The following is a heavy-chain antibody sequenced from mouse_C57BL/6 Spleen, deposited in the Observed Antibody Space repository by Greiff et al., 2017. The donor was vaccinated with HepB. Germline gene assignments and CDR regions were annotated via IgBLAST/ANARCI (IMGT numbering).Heavy chain of an antibody. J-gene: IGHJ4*01. D-gene: IGHD2-12*01. CDR2: IYPGDGDT. V-gene: IGHV1-82*01. CDR3: ARSPPIRGYAMDY. CDR1: GYAFSSSW. Sequence: VKLMESGPELVKPGASVKISCKASGYAFSSSWMNWVKQRPGKGLEWIGRIYPGDGDTNYNGKFKGKATLTADKSSSTAYMQLSSLTSEDSAVYFCARSPPIRGYAMDYWGQGTSVTVSS.